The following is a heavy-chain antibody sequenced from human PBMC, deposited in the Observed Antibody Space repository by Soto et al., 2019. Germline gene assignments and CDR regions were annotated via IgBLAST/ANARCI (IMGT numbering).Heavy chain of an antibody. CDR1: GGTFSSYA. CDR2: IIPIFGTA. V-gene: IGHV1-69*06. D-gene: IGHD4-17*01. Sequence: SVKVSCKASGGTFSSYAISWVRQAPGQGLEWMGGIIPIFGTANYAQKFQGRVTITADKSTSTAYMELSSLRSEDTAVYYCARSDNEYGDYGEIFDYWGQGTLVTVSA. J-gene: IGHJ4*02. CDR3: ARSDNEYGDYGEIFDY.